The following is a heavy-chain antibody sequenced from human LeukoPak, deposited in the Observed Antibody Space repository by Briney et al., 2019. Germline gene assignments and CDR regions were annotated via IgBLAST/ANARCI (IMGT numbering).Heavy chain of an antibody. CDR3: ARQPAATAAFDI. D-gene: IGHD5-18*01. J-gene: IGHJ3*02. CDR1: GGSINNYY. CDR2: IYYSGGDM. V-gene: IGHV4-59*08. Sequence: SETLSLTCTVSGGSINNYYWSWIRQPPGKGLEWIGYIYYSGGDMNYNPSLKSRLTISVDTSKNQISLMLTSMTAAVTAVYYCARQPAATAAFDIWAQGTMVTVSS.